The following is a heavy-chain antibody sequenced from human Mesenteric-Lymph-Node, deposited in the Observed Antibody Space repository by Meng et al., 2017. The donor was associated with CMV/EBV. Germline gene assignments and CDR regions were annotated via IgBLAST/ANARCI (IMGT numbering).Heavy chain of an antibody. CDR3: ARRATAGTFDY. CDR1: GYTFTNYD. Sequence: VSCKASGYTFTNYDINWVRQATGQGLEWMGWMNPNSGITGYAQKFQGRVTMTRNTSIGTAYMELSSLKSEDTALYYCARRATAGTFDYWGQGTLVTSPQ. D-gene: IGHD6-13*01. CDR2: MNPNSGIT. J-gene: IGHJ4*02. V-gene: IGHV1-8*01.